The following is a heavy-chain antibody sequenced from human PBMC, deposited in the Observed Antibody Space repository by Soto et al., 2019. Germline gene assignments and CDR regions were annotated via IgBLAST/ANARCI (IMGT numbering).Heavy chain of an antibody. D-gene: IGHD6-13*01. CDR1: GGSISSYY. CDR2: IYYSGST. J-gene: IGHJ4*02. V-gene: IGHV4-59*08. CDR3: ASRREAAATLDY. Sequence: QVQLQESGPGLVKPSETLSLTCTVSGGSISSYYWSWIRQSPGKGLEWIGHIYYSGSTTYNPSLKSRVTISVYSSKNHCSLNSLSVTAADTAVYYCASRREAAATLDYWGQGTLVIVSS.